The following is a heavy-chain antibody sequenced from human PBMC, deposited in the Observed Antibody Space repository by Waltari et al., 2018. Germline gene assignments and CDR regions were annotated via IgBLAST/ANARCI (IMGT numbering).Heavy chain of an antibody. CDR2: INADNGDT. CDR3: ARELWDLPSYFDY. CDR1: GYTFTSFT. D-gene: IGHD1-26*01. J-gene: IGHJ4*02. V-gene: IGHV1-3*01. Sequence: VQLVQSGAEVKKPGASVKISCKAAGYTFTSFTVHWLRQAPGQGLEWMRRINADNGDTKYSQQFQDRLTITRDTSATTLYMELSSWRSEDTAVYFCARELWDLPSYFDYWGQGTLVTVSS.